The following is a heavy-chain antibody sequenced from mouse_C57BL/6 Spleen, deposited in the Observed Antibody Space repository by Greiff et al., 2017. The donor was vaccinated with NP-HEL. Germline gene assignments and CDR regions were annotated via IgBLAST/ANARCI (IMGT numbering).Heavy chain of an antibody. CDR2: IRSKSNNYAT. CDR1: GFSFNTYA. Sequence: DVKLQESGGGLVQPKGSLKLSCAASGFSFNTYAMNWVRQAPGKGLEWVARIRSKSNNYATYYADSVKDRFTISRDDSESMLYLQMNNLKTEDTAMYYCVRGEGYFDVWGTGTTVTVSS. V-gene: IGHV10-1*01. J-gene: IGHJ1*03. CDR3: VRGEGYFDV. D-gene: IGHD2-13*01.